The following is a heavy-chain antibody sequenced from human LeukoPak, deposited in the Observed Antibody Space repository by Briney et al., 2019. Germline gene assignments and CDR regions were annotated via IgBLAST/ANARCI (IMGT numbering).Heavy chain of an antibody. J-gene: IGHJ3*02. CDR1: GGSISSYY. V-gene: IGHV4-59*01. D-gene: IGHD2-15*01. CDR2: IYYSGST. Sequence: SETLSLTCTVSGGSISSYYWSWIRQPPGKGLEWIGYIYYSGSTNYNPSLKSRVTISVDTSKNQFSLKLSSVTAADTAVYYCARDLSPVVVVAAGAFDIWGQGTTVTVSS. CDR3: ARDLSPVVVVAAGAFDI.